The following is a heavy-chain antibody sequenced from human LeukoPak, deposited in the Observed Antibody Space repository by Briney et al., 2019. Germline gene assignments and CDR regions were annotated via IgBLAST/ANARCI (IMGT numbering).Heavy chain of an antibody. CDR3: AGTYSSSWYDFYYYYYMDV. D-gene: IGHD6-13*01. Sequence: GGSLRLSCAASGFTFSSYSMNWVRQAPGKGLEWVSSISSSSSYIYYADSVKGRFTISRDKSKNTLYLQMNSLRAEDTAVYYCAGTYSSSWYDFYYYYYMDVWGKGTTVTISS. J-gene: IGHJ6*03. CDR1: GFTFSSYS. V-gene: IGHV3-21*04. CDR2: ISSSSSYI.